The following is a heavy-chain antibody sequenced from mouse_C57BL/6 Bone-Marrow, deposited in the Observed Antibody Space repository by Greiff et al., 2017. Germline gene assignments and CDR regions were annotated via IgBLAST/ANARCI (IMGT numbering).Heavy chain of an antibody. D-gene: IGHD4-1*01. CDR1: GFTFSSYA. Sequence: EVMLVESGEGLVKPGGSLKLSCAASGFTFSSYAMSWVRQTPEKRLEWVAYISSGGDYIYYADTVKGRFTISRDNARNTLFLQMSSLKSEDTAMYYCTRANWDDPYWGQGTLVTVSA. CDR2: ISSGGDYI. V-gene: IGHV5-9-1*02. CDR3: TRANWDDPY. J-gene: IGHJ3*01.